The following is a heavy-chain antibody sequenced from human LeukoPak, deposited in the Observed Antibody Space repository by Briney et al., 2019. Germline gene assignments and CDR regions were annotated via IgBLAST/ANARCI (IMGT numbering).Heavy chain of an antibody. V-gene: IGHV1-2*02. CDR3: ARIRYCGGISCYYIDY. J-gene: IGHJ4*02. CDR2: INPNSGGT. CDR1: GYIFTDYY. D-gene: IGHD2-2*01. Sequence: ASVKVSCKASGYIFTDYYMHWVRQAPGQGLEWMGWINPNSGGTNYVQKFQGRVTMTRDTSISTAYMELSRLRSDDTAFYYCARIRYCGGISCYYIDYWGQGTLVTVSA.